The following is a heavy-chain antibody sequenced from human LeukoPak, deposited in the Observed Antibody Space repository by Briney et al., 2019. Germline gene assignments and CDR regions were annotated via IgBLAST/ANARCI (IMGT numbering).Heavy chain of an antibody. CDR1: GFTFSSYA. J-gene: IGHJ6*02. CDR2: ISYDGSNE. V-gene: IGHV3-30-3*01. Sequence: PGRSLRLSCAASGFTFSSYAMHWVRQAPGKGLEWVAVISYDGSNEYYADSVKGRFTISRDNSKNTLYLQMNSLRAEDTAVYYCAKEGQYCSGGSCYYYYYGMDVWGQGTTVTVSS. CDR3: AKEGQYCSGGSCYYYYYGMDV. D-gene: IGHD2-15*01.